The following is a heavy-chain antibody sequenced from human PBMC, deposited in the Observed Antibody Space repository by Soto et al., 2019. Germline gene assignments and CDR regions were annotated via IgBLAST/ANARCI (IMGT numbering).Heavy chain of an antibody. V-gene: IGHV3-15*01. Sequence: EVQLVESGGGLVKPGGSLRLSCAASGFTFSNAWMSWVRQAPGKGLEWVGRIKSKTDGGTTDYAAPVKGRFTISRDDSKNTLYLQMNSLKTEDTAVYYCTTDELVVVSPNSFYIWGQGKMFPVSS. CDR3: TTDELVVVSPNSFYI. CDR2: IKSKTDGGTT. CDR1: GFTFSNAW. D-gene: IGHD2-15*01. J-gene: IGHJ3*02.